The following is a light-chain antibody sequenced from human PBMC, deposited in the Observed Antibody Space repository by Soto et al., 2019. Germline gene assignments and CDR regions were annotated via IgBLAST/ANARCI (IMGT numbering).Light chain of an antibody. Sequence: DIQMTQSPSSLSASVGDRVTITCRASQSISSYLNWYQQKPGKAPKLLIYDASSLQSGVPSGFSGSGSGKDFTLTISSLQPEDFATYYCQQSDSIPLTFGQGTKVEIK. CDR1: QSISSY. CDR3: QQSDSIPLT. V-gene: IGKV1-39*01. J-gene: IGKJ1*01. CDR2: DAS.